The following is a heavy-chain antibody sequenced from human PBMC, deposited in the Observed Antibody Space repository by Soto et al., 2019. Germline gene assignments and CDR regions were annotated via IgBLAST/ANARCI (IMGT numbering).Heavy chain of an antibody. J-gene: IGHJ6*02. Sequence: GESLKISCKGSGYSFNNYWIGWVRQMPGKSLGWMGIIYPGDSDCRYSPSFQGQVTISADKSISTAYLQWSSLKASDTAMYYCARHATMVVTASYYGMDVWGQGTTVTVSS. D-gene: IGHD2-21*02. CDR2: IYPGDSDC. CDR3: ARHATMVVTASYYGMDV. V-gene: IGHV5-51*01. CDR1: GYSFNNYW.